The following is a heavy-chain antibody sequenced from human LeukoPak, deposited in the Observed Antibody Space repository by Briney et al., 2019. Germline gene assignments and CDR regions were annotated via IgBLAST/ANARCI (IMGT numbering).Heavy chain of an antibody. Sequence: SVKVSCKASGYTFTSYAMHWVRQAPGQRLEWMGWINAGNGNTKYSQKFQGRVTITRDTSASTAYMELSSLRSEDTAVYYCARSRGAPDAFDIWGQGTMVTVSS. J-gene: IGHJ3*02. CDR1: GYTFTSYA. D-gene: IGHD5-24*01. CDR2: INAGNGNT. V-gene: IGHV1-3*01. CDR3: ARSRGAPDAFDI.